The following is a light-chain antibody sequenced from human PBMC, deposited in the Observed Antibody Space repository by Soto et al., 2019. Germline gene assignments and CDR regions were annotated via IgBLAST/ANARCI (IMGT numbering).Light chain of an antibody. Sequence: IQLTQSPSSLSPSVGDRVTITCRASQGISSYLAWYQQKPGKAPKLLIYAASTLHSGVPSRFSGSGSGTDFTLTISSLQPEDFATYYCQQLNSYPLTFGGGTKVEI. V-gene: IGKV1-9*01. J-gene: IGKJ4*01. CDR3: QQLNSYPLT. CDR2: AAS. CDR1: QGISSY.